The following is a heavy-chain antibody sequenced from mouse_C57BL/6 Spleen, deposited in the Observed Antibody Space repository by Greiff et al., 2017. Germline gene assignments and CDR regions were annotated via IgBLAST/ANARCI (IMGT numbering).Heavy chain of an antibody. D-gene: IGHD1-1*01. CDR3: ARTTVVDRHWYFDV. Sequence: VQLQQSGPELVKPGASVTISCKASGYSFTDYNMNWVKQSNGKSLEWIGVINPNYGTTSYNQKFKGKATLTVDQSSSTAYMQLNSLTSEDSAVYYCARTTVVDRHWYFDVWGTGTTVTVSS. V-gene: IGHV1-39*01. J-gene: IGHJ1*03. CDR1: GYSFTDYN. CDR2: INPNYGTT.